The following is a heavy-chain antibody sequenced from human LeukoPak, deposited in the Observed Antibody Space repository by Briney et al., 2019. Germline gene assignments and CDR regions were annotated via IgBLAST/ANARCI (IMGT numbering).Heavy chain of an antibody. J-gene: IGHJ4*02. V-gene: IGHV3-74*01. CDR3: AGDLTTGY. Sequence: GSLRLSCAASGFTFSSYWMHWVRQAPGKGLVWVSHINSDGSTTNYADSVKGRFTISRDNAQSTVYLQMNSLRAEDTAVYYCAGDLTTGYWGQGTLVTVSS. D-gene: IGHD1-1*01. CDR1: GFTFSSYW. CDR2: INSDGSTT.